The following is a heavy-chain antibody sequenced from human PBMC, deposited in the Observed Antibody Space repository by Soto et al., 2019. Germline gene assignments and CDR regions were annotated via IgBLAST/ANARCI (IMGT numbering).Heavy chain of an antibody. D-gene: IGHD3-10*01. CDR3: AKDSAFQLVNWFDP. Sequence: EVQLVESGGGLVQPGRSLRLSCAASGFTFDDYAMHWVRQAPGKGLEWVSGISWNSGSIGYADSVKGRFTISRGNAKNSPYLQMNSLRAEDTAWYYCAKDSAFQLVNWFDPWGQGALVTVSS. J-gene: IGHJ5*02. CDR1: GFTFDDYA. CDR2: ISWNSGSI. V-gene: IGHV3-9*01.